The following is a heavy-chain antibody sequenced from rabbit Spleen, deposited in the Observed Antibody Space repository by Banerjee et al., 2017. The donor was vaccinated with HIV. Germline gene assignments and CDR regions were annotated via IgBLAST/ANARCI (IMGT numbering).Heavy chain of an antibody. V-gene: IGHV1S45*01. CDR2: IHGGSSAFS. D-gene: IGHD8-1*01. J-gene: IGHJ6*01. CDR1: GFSFIAGYY. Sequence: QEQLEESGGGLVKPEGSLTLTCKASGFSFIAGYYMCWVRQAPGKGLEWIACIHGGSSAFSYFANWAKGRFTISKTSSTTVTLQMTSLTAADTATYFCARDSGSSFSSYGMDLWGPGTLVTVS. CDR3: ARDSGSSFSSYGMDL.